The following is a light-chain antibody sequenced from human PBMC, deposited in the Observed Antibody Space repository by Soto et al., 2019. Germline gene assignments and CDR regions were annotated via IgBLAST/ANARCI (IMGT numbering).Light chain of an antibody. CDR1: QRLSASD. CDR3: QQYGSSPIIT. Sequence: EIVLTQSPGTLSLSPGQRPTLSCRDSQRLSASDIAWYQQKPGQAPKFXXYGVSNRANGIPDSFSSSGSGTDLTLTISRLEPEDFAVYHYQQYGSSPIITFGQGTRLEIK. J-gene: IGKJ5*01. CDR2: GVS. V-gene: IGKV3-20*01.